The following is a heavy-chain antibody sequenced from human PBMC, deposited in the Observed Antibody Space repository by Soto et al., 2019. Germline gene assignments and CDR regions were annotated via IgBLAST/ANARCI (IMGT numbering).Heavy chain of an antibody. Sequence: GSLRLSCAASGFTFSSYAMHWVRQAPGKGLEWVAVISYDGSNKYYADSVKGRFTISRDNSKNTLYLQMNSLRAEDTAVYYCARDGMRYGYNWFDPWGQGTLVTVSS. CDR1: GFTFSSYA. CDR2: ISYDGSNK. D-gene: IGHD5-18*01. V-gene: IGHV3-30-3*01. CDR3: ARDGMRYGYNWFDP. J-gene: IGHJ5*02.